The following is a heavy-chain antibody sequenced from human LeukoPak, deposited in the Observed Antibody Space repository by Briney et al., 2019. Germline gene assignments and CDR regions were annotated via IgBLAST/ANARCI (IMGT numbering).Heavy chain of an antibody. Sequence: SETLSLTCSVSGDSLTRSTYYWGWIRQPPGKGLEWIGTVYYSGNTHYSPSLESRVTISVDLSQNQFSLKLSSVTAADTAVYYCARGIQITMVRGVTYYFDYWGQGTLVTVSS. V-gene: IGHV4-39*07. J-gene: IGHJ4*02. CDR1: GDSLTRSTYY. CDR2: VYYSGNT. D-gene: IGHD3-10*01. CDR3: ARGIQITMVRGVTYYFDY.